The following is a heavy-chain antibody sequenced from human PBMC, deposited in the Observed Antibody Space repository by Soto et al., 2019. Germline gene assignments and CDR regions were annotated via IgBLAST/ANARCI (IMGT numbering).Heavy chain of an antibody. J-gene: IGHJ1*01. CDR3: ARDYYDSSGYYSLDEYFQH. CDR1: GFTFSSYA. CDR2: ISYDGSNK. D-gene: IGHD3-22*01. Sequence: QVQLVESGGGVVQPGRSLRLSCAASGFTFSSYAMHWVRQAPGKGLEWVAVISYDGSNKYYADSVKGRFTISRDNSKNKLFXQMNSLRAEDTAVYYCARDYYDSSGYYSLDEYFQHWGQGTLVTVSS. V-gene: IGHV3-30-3*01.